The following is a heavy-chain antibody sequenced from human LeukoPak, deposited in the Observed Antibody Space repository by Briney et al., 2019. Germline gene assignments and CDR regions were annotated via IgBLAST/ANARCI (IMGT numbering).Heavy chain of an antibody. CDR1: GFTFSRYA. CDR2: ISDDGTFT. V-gene: IGHV3-30-3*01. Sequence: PGRSLRLSCAAPGFTFSRYAMHWVRQAPGKGLEWVAVISDDGTFTLYGDSVRGRFTISRDSSKNTLYLQMNSLRLEDTAVYYCARDPYRDAPDYFDYWGQGTLVTVSS. J-gene: IGHJ4*02. CDR3: ARDPYRDAPDYFDY.